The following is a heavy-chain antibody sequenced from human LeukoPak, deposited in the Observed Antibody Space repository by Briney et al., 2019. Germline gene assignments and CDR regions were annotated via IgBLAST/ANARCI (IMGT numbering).Heavy chain of an antibody. CDR1: GFSFSNAW. V-gene: IGHV3-23*01. Sequence: GGSLRLSCAASGFSFSNAWMTWVRQAPEKGLQWVSTISTSGRATYYADSVEGRFTISRDNSKNTLYLQMNSLRADDTAVYYCAKARGSSVYEQFDYWGQGTQVTVSP. CDR3: AKARGSSVYEQFDY. J-gene: IGHJ4*02. D-gene: IGHD5/OR15-5a*01. CDR2: ISTSGRAT.